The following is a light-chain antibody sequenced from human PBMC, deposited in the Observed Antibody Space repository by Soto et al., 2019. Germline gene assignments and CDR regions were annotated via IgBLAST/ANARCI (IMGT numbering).Light chain of an antibody. V-gene: IGKV3-20*01. J-gene: IGKJ1*01. CDR2: GAS. Sequence: VSRKSPGNLSLSPGERATLSCRISQSISAKFLAWYQQKRGQAPRLLIHGASNRATGIPDRFSGSGSGTDFTLTITRLEPEDFAVYYCQQYGGSPRTFGQGTKVHIK. CDR1: QSISAKF. CDR3: QQYGGSPRT.